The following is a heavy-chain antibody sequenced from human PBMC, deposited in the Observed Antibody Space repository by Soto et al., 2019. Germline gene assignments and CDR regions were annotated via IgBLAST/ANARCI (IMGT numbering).Heavy chain of an antibody. CDR1: GYTFTGYY. CDR3: ERGGVSGYDFGALDY. CDR2: INPNSGGT. V-gene: IGHV1-2*04. J-gene: IGHJ4*02. Sequence: GASVKVSCKASGYTFTGYYMHWVRQAPGQGLEWMGWINPNSGGTNYAQKFQGWVTMTRDTSISTAYMELSRLRSDDTAVDYCERGGVSGYDFGALDYWGQGTLVTVSS. D-gene: IGHD5-12*01.